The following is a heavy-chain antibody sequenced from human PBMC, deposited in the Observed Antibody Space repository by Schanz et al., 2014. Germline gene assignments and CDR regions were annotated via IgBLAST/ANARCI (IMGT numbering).Heavy chain of an antibody. CDR3: AGDWASGRYYSDY. D-gene: IGHD1-26*01. CDR2: ITYDGSNK. CDR1: GFTFSEVY. J-gene: IGHJ4*02. V-gene: IGHV3-30*09. Sequence: VRLVESGGGLVEPGGSLRLSCSGSGFTFSEVYMSWVRQAPGKGLEWVAAITYDGSNKYYAESVKGRFAISRDNSKDTLYLQMNSLRTEDTAVYYCAGDWASGRYYSDYWGQGTLVTVSS.